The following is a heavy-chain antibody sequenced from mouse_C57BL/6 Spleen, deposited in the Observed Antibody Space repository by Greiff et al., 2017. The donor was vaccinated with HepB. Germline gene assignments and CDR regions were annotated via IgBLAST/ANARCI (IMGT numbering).Heavy chain of an antibody. CDR2: IYPGSGST. D-gene: IGHD3-2*02. J-gene: IGHJ4*01. CDR3: ARLRAAQASMDY. Sequence: QVHVKQPGAELVKPGASVKMSCKASGYTFTSYWITWVKQRPGQGLEWIGDIYPGSGSTNYNEKFKSKATLTVDTSSSTAYMQLSSLTSEDSAVYYCARLRAAQASMDYWGQGTSVTVSS. V-gene: IGHV1-55*01. CDR1: GYTFTSYW.